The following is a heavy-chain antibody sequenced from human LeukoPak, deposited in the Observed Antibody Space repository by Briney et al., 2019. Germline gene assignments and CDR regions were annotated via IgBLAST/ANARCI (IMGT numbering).Heavy chain of an antibody. J-gene: IGHJ6*03. D-gene: IGHD5-18*01. CDR1: GYTFTGYY. CDR3: ARDVDTAMYYYMDV. Sequence: ASVTVSCKASGYTFTGYYMHWVRQAPGQGLEWMGWINPNSGGTNYAQKFQGRVTMTRDTSISTAYMELSRLRSDDTAVYYCARDVDTAMYYYMDVWGKGTTVTVSS. V-gene: IGHV1-2*02. CDR2: INPNSGGT.